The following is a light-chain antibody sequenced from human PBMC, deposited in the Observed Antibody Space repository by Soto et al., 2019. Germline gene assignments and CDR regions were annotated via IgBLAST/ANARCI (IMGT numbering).Light chain of an antibody. CDR1: SSDVGSYNR. J-gene: IGLJ2*01. CDR2: EVS. V-gene: IGLV2-18*02. CDR3: SSYTSSSTMV. Sequence: QSALTQPPSVSGSPGQSVTISCTGTSSDVGSYNRVSWYQQPPGTAPKLMIFEVSNRPSGVPDRFSGSKSGSTASLTISGLQAEDEADYYCSSYTSSSTMVFGGGTQLTV.